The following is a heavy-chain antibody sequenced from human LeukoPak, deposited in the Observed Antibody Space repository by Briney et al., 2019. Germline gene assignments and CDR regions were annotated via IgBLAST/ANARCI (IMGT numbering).Heavy chain of an antibody. V-gene: IGHV3-33*01. CDR2: IWYDGSNK. CDR1: GFTFSSYG. Sequence: GGSLRLSCAASGFTFSSYGMHWVRQAPGTGLEWVAVIWYDGSNKYYADSVKGRFTISRDNSKNTLYLQMNSLRAEDTAVYYCASTSEWELLSLDYWGQGTLVTVSS. D-gene: IGHD1-26*01. J-gene: IGHJ4*02. CDR3: ASTSEWELLSLDY.